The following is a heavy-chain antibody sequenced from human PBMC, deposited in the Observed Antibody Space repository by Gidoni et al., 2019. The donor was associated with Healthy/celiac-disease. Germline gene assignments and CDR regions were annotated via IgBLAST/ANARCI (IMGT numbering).Heavy chain of an antibody. V-gene: IGHV1-69*12. D-gene: IGHD2-2*01. CDR2: IIPIFGTA. CDR3: ARGGYCSSTSSRGVWYMDV. CDR1: GVTFRSSA. J-gene: IGHJ6*02. Sequence: QVQLVQSGSEVTKPGSSVKVSCPASGVTFRSSAISWVRQAPGQGLEWMGGIIPIFGTANYAQKSQGRVTITADESTSTAYMELSSLRSEDTAVYYCARGGYCSSTSSRGVWYMDVWGQGTTVTVS.